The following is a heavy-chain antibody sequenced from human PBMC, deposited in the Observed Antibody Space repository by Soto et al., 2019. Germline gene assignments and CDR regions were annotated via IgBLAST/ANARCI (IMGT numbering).Heavy chain of an antibody. J-gene: IGHJ6*02. CDR2: ISPYNGTT. CDR1: GYTFTTYG. V-gene: IGHV1-18*04. CDR3: ARDGERDTGLNFYYYLHGMDA. Sequence: QVQLVQSGGEVRKPGASVKVSCKASGYTFTTYGISWVRQAPGQGLEWMGWISPYNGTTKYAEKFQREMTMTTDTATRTAYMDLRSLRSDDTAVYYCARDGERDTGLNFYYYLHGMDAWGQGTRVTVSS. D-gene: IGHD1-1*01.